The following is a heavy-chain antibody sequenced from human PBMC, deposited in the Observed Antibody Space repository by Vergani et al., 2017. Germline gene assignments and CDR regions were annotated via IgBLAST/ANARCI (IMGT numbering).Heavy chain of an antibody. CDR3: ARHFDGSGTMGGYKYYYYAMDV. CDR2: IYPGDSDT. CDR1: GYRFTNYC. D-gene: IGHD3-10*01. V-gene: IGHV5-51*01. Sequence: EVQLVQSGAEVKKPGESLKISCKGSGYRFTNYCIGWVRQMPGKGLEWMGIIYPGDSDTRYSPSFQGQVTISVDKSISTAYLQWSSLKASDTAMYYCARHFDGSGTMGGYKYYYYAMDVWGQGTTVTVSS. J-gene: IGHJ6*02.